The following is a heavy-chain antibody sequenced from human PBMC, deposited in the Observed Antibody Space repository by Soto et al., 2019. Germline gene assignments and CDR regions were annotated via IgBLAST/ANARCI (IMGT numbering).Heavy chain of an antibody. V-gene: IGHV1-18*04. CDR2: ISAYNGNT. J-gene: IGHJ6*02. D-gene: IGHD2-2*01. CDR1: GCTFTSYC. Sequence: AAVNVSCKPSGCTFTSYCSSWVRQAPGQGREGMGWISAYNGNTNYAQKLQGRVTMTTDTSTSTAYMELRSLRSDDTAVYYCARWGCSSTSCHGSYYYYGMDVWGQGTTVTVSS. CDR3: ARWGCSSTSCHGSYYYYGMDV.